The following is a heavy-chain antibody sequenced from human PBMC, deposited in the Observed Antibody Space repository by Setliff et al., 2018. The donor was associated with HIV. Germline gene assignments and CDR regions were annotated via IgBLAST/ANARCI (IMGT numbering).Heavy chain of an antibody. V-gene: IGHV4-34*01. CDR2: INHSEST. CDR3: ARGGGITWRSYSFDY. D-gene: IGHD3-10*01. J-gene: IGHJ4*01. CDR1: GESFSDYY. Sequence: SETLSLTCAVYGESFSDYYWSWIRQPPGKGLEWIGEINHSESTNYNPSLKSRVTVSVDTSKKQFSLRLSSVSASDTALYYCARGGGITWRSYSFDYWGHGTLVTVSS.